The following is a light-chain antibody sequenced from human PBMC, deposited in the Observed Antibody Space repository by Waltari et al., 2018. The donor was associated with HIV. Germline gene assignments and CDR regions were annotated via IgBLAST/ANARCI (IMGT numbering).Light chain of an antibody. J-gene: IGKJ3*01. CDR2: LGS. CDR3: MQALQTPIFT. V-gene: IGKV2-28*01. Sequence: DIVMTQSPLSLSVTPGEAVSISCRSNQSLLHSNGYNYLDWYLQRPWQSPQRLIYLGSNRASGVPDRFRGSGSGTDFTLKISRVQAEDVGAYYCMQALQTPIFTFGPGTKVDIK. CDR1: QSLLHSNGYNY.